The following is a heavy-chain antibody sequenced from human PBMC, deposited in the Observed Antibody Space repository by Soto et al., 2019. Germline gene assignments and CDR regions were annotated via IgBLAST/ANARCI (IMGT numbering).Heavy chain of an antibody. Sequence: PGGSLRLSCAASGFTFSDYYMSWIRQAPGKGLEWVSYISSSGSTIYYADSVKGRFTLSRDNAKNSLYLQMNSLRAEDTAVYYCARDLEVVVVAAGYFDYWGQGTLVTVSS. V-gene: IGHV3-11*01. CDR1: GFTFSDYY. J-gene: IGHJ4*02. CDR2: ISSSGSTI. D-gene: IGHD2-15*01. CDR3: ARDLEVVVVAAGYFDY.